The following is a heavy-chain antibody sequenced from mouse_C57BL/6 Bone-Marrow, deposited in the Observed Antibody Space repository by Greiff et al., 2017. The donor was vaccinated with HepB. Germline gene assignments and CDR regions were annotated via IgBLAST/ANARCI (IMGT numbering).Heavy chain of an antibody. CDR2: IDPSDSYT. CDR3: APTVVARAMDY. CDR1: GYTFTSYW. D-gene: IGHD1-1*01. V-gene: IGHV1-50*01. Sequence: QVQLQHPGAELVKPGASVKLSCKASGYTFTSYWMQWVKQRPGQGLEWIGEIDPSDSYTNYNQKFKGKATLTVDTSSSTAYMQLSSLTSEDSAVYYCAPTVVARAMDYWGQGTSVTVSS. J-gene: IGHJ4*01.